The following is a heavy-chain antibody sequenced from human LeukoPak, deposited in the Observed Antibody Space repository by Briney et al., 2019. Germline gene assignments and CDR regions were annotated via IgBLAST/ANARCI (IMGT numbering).Heavy chain of an antibody. D-gene: IGHD1-26*01. CDR1: GESFSGYY. V-gene: IGHV4-34*01. CDR3: ARRPRNSGSYDGPSGLDY. Sequence: SETLSLTCAVYGESFSGYYWSWIRQPPGKGLEWIGEINHSGSTNYNPSLKSRVTISADTSKNQFSLKLDSVTAADTAMFYCARRPRNSGSYDGPSGLDYWGQETLVTVSS. J-gene: IGHJ4*02. CDR2: INHSGST.